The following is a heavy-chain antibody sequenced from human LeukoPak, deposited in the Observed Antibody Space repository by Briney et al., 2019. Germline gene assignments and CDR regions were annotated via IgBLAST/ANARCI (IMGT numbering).Heavy chain of an antibody. CDR3: ARRHRYNAELDY. V-gene: IGHV4-34*01. CDR2: INHSGST. J-gene: IGHJ4*02. Sequence: SETLSLTCAVYGGSFSGYYWSWIRQPPGKGLEWIGEINHSGSTNYNPSLKSRVTISVDTSKNQFSLKLSSVTAADTAVYYCARRHRYNAELDYWGQGTLVTVSS. CDR1: GGSFSGYY. D-gene: IGHD1-14*01.